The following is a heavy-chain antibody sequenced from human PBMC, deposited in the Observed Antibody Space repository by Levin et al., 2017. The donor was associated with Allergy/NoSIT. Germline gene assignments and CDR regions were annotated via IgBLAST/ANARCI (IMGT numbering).Heavy chain of an antibody. Sequence: SCAASGFTFSNYAMHWVRQAPGKGLEWVGVISDDGSSEFYIDSVKGRFTISRDTSTPRLYLQMDSLRAEDTALYYCVREIAEEGTWGQGTLVIVSS. D-gene: IGHD1-1*01. CDR2: ISDDGSSE. J-gene: IGHJ4*02. CDR3: VREIAEEGT. CDR1: GFTFSNYA. V-gene: IGHV3-30-3*01.